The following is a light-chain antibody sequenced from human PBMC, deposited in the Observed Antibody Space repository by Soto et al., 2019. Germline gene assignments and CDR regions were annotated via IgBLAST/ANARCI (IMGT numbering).Light chain of an antibody. CDR2: DAS. Sequence: AIQLTQSPSSLSASVGDRVTITCRASQGISSALAWYQQKPGKAPKLLIYDASSLESGVPSRFSGSGSGTDFTLTISSLQPEDCATYYCQQFKSYPLTFGGGTKVEIK. CDR1: QGISSA. V-gene: IGKV1-13*02. J-gene: IGKJ4*01. CDR3: QQFKSYPLT.